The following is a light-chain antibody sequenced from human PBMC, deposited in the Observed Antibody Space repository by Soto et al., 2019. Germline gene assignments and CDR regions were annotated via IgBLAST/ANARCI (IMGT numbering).Light chain of an antibody. V-gene: IGKV3D-15*01. CDR3: QQYYNWPPLYT. CDR1: QSVSIN. J-gene: IGKJ2*01. CDR2: EAS. Sequence: EIVLTQSPATLSVSPGERATLSCRASQSVSINLAWYQQKPGQAPRFLIYEASTRATGIPARVSGSGSGTEFTLTISSLQSEDSAIYYCQQYYNWPPLYTFGQGTKLEIK.